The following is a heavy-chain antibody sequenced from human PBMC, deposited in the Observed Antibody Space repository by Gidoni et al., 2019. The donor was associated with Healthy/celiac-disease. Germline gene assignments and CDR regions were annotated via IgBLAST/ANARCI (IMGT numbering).Heavy chain of an antibody. CDR1: GGSFSGYY. CDR2: INHSGST. Sequence: QVQLQQWGAGLLKPSETLSITCAVYGGSFSGYYWSWIRQPPGKGLEWIGEINHSGSTNYNPSLKSRVTISVDTSKNQFSLKLSSVTAADTAVYYCARGIAAADYWGQGTLVTVSS. J-gene: IGHJ4*02. CDR3: ARGIAAADY. V-gene: IGHV4-34*01. D-gene: IGHD6-13*01.